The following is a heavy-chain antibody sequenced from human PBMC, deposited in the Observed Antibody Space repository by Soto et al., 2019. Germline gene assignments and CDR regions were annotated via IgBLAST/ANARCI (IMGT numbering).Heavy chain of an antibody. V-gene: IGHV1-24*01. Sequence: QVQLVQSGAEVKKPGASVKVSCKVSGYTLTELSMHWVRQAPGKGLEWMGGFDPEDGETIYAQKFQGRVTMTEDTSTDTAYMELSSLRSEDTAVYYCATGNSTRDGGYYYYGMDVWGQGTTVTVSS. J-gene: IGHJ6*02. D-gene: IGHD3-16*01. CDR1: GYTLTELS. CDR3: ATGNSTRDGGYYYYGMDV. CDR2: FDPEDGET.